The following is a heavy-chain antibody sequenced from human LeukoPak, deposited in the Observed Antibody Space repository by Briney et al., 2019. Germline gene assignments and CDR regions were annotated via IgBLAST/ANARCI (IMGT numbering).Heavy chain of an antibody. D-gene: IGHD5-12*01. V-gene: IGHV3-66*04. CDR2: IYSGGST. Sequence: GGSLRLSCAASGFTVSSNYMSWVRQAPGKGLEWVSVIYSGGSTYYADSVKGRFTISRDNSKSTLYLQMNSLRAEDTAVYYCARQNVDSGDAFDIWGQGTMVTVSS. J-gene: IGHJ3*02. CDR3: ARQNVDSGDAFDI. CDR1: GFTVSSNY.